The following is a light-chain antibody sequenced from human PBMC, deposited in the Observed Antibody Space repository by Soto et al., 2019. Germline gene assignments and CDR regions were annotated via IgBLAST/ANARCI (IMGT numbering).Light chain of an antibody. J-gene: IGLJ2*01. CDR3: NSYPSSTTRI. V-gene: IGLV2-14*03. CDR1: SNDIGGYNY. CDR2: DFN. Sequence: QSALTQPASVSGSPGQSITISCTGTSNDIGGYNYVSWYQQHPGKAPKLIIYDFNSRPSGVSNRFSGSKSGNTASLTISGHPAEDGADYYCNSYPSSTTRIFGGGTKLTVL.